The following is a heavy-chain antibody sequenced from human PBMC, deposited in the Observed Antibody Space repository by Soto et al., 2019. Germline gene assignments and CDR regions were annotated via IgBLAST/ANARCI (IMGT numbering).Heavy chain of an antibody. CDR3: AKGGGYYYSGY. J-gene: IGHJ4*02. V-gene: IGHV3-7*01. D-gene: IGHD3-22*01. Sequence: GGSLRLSCAASGFTFSSYWMSWVRQAPGKGLEWVANIKQDGSEKYYVDSVKGRFTISRDSAKNSLYLQMNSLRAEDTAVYYCAKGGGYYYSGYWGQGTLVTVSS. CDR2: IKQDGSEK. CDR1: GFTFSSYW.